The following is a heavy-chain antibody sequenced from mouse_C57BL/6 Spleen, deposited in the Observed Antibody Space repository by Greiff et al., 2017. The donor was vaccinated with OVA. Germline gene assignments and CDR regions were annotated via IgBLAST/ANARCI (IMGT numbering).Heavy chain of an antibody. CDR1: GYSITSGYY. D-gene: IGHD1-1*01. V-gene: IGHV3-6*01. Sequence: EVHLVESGPGLVKPSQSLSLTCSVTGYSITSGYYWNWIRQFPGNKLEWMGYISYDGSNNYNPYLKNRSSITRDTSKNQFFLKLNSVTTEDTATYDCARGGIYYCGSRGYFDVWGTGTTVTVSS. J-gene: IGHJ1*03. CDR3: ARGGIYYCGSRGYFDV. CDR2: ISYDGSN.